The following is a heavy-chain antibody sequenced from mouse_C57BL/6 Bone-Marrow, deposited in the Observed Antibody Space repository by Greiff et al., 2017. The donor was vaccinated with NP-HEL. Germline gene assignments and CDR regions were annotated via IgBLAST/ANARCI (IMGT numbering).Heavy chain of an antibody. Sequence: EVQLQQSGGGLVQPGGSLKLSCAASGFTFSNYGMAWVRQAPRKGPEWVAFISNLAYSIYYADTVTGRFTISRGNAKNTLYLEMSSLRSEDTAMYYCARQVYSTFDVWGTGTTVTVSS. CDR2: ISNLAYSI. V-gene: IGHV5-15*01. J-gene: IGHJ1*03. CDR1: GFTFSNYG. D-gene: IGHD2-5*01. CDR3: ARQVYSTFDV.